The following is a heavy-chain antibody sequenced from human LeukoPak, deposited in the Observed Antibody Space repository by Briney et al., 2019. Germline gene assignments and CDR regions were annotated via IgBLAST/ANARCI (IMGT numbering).Heavy chain of an antibody. V-gene: IGHV1-69*13. CDR3: ARARDRNYYFHGVHV. CDR2: TIPIYGTA. J-gene: IGHJ6*02. Sequence: GASVKVSCKASGGTFNNYAINWVRQAPGQGLEWVGGTIPIYGTAHYAQKFQGRVTITADESTSAGYMELRSLRSDDTAVYYCARARDRNYYFHGVHVWGHGTTVTVSS. D-gene: IGHD2-21*02. CDR1: GGTFNNYA.